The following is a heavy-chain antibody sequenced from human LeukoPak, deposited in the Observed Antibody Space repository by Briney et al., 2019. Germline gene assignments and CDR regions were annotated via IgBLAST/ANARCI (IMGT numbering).Heavy chain of an antibody. V-gene: IGHV1-24*01. J-gene: IGHJ4*02. D-gene: IGHD6-13*01. CDR1: GYTLTELS. CDR2: FDPGDGET. CDR3: ATEQITQYSSSWPGGLDY. Sequence: GASVKVSCKVSGYTLTELSMHWVRQAPGKGLEWMGGFDPGDGETIYAQKFQGRVTMTEDTSTDTAYMELSSLRSEDTAVYYCATEQITQYSSSWPGGLDYWGQGTLVTVSS.